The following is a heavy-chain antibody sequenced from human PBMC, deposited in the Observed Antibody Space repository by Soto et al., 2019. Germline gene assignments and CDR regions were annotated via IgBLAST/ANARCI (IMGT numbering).Heavy chain of an antibody. CDR2: IYYSGST. Sequence: SETLSLTCTVSGGSISSYYWSWIRQPPGKGLEWIGYIYYSGSTNYNPSLKSRVTISVDTSKNQFSLKLSSVTAADTAVYYRARAGGYSSSSGQAFDYWGQGTLVTVSS. D-gene: IGHD6-6*01. V-gene: IGHV4-59*01. CDR1: GGSISSYY. CDR3: ARAGGYSSSSGQAFDY. J-gene: IGHJ4*02.